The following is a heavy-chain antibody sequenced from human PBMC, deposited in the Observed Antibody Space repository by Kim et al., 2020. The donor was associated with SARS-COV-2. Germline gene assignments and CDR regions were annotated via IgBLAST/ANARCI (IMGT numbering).Heavy chain of an antibody. CDR1: GFTFSSYS. CDR3: ARDGSYLPLYSSGWYGDYYYGMDV. J-gene: IGHJ6*02. Sequence: GGSLRLSCAASGFTFSSYSMNWVRQAPGKGLEWVSYISSSSSTIYYADSVKGRFTISRDNAKNSLYLQMNSLRDEDTAVYYCARDGSYLPLYSSGWYGDYYYGMDVWGQGTTVTVS. V-gene: IGHV3-48*02. D-gene: IGHD6-19*01. CDR2: ISSSSSTI.